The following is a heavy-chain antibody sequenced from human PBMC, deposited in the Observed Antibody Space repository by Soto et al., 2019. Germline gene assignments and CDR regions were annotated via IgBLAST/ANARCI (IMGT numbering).Heavy chain of an antibody. J-gene: IGHJ4*02. D-gene: IGHD3-22*01. CDR3: ARRGRYYDSSGYDKYYFDY. V-gene: IGHV5-51*01. Sequence: GESVKISCNGSGYSFTSDWIGWVRQMPWKGLEWMGIIYPGDSDTRYSPSFQGQVTISADKSISTAYLQWSSLKASDTAMYYCARRGRYYDSSGYDKYYFDYWGQGTLVTVSS. CDR1: GYSFTSDW. CDR2: IYPGDSDT.